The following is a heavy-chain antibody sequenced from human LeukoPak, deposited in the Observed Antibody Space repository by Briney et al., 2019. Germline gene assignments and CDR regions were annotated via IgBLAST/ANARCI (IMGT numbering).Heavy chain of an antibody. CDR1: GYTFTSYG. Sequence: ASVKVSCKASGYTFTSYGISWVRQAPGQGLEWMGWISAYNGNTTYAQKLQGRVTMPPDTSTSTAYMELRSLRSDDTAVYYCASFSYGRRVFDYWGQGTLVTVSS. V-gene: IGHV1-18*01. CDR3: ASFSYGRRVFDY. D-gene: IGHD3-10*01. CDR2: ISAYNGNT. J-gene: IGHJ4*02.